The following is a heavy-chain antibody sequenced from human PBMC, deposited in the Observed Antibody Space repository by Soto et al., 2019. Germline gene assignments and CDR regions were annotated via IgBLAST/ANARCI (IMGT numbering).Heavy chain of an antibody. D-gene: IGHD6-13*01. CDR1: GGSISSYY. V-gene: IGHV4-59*08. CDR2: IYYTGST. J-gene: IGHJ5*02. Sequence: PSETLSLTCTVSGGSISSYYWSWIRQPPGKGLEWIGYIYYTGSTKYNPSLESRVTISVDTSRNQFSLKLTSVTAADTAVYYCARHTSSTWSNWFDPWGQGTLVTVSS. CDR3: ARHTSSTWSNWFDP.